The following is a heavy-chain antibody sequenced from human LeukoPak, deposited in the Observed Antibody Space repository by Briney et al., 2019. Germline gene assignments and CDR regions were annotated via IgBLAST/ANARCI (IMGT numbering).Heavy chain of an antibody. CDR1: GYTFTGYY. V-gene: IGHV1-2*06. J-gene: IGHJ4*02. Sequence: ASVKVSCKASGYTFTGYYMHWVRQAPGQGLEWMGRINPNSGGTTYAQKFQGRVTMTRDTSISTAYMELSRLRSDDTAVYYCARWYYVSGSYYNINRFDYWGQGTLVTVSS. CDR2: INPNSGGT. CDR3: ARWYYVSGSYYNINRFDY. D-gene: IGHD3-10*01.